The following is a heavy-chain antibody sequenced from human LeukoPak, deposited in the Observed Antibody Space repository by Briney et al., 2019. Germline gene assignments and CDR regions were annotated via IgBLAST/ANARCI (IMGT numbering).Heavy chain of an antibody. CDR1: GFTFISYG. Sequence: PGGSLRLSCAASGFTFISYGMHWVRQAPGKGLEWVAVISYEGGTQHYADSVKGRFIISRDNPRNTLYLQMNILRTEDTAVYYCAKEGTPQVSTWYDLWGQGTQVIVSS. V-gene: IGHV3-30*18. D-gene: IGHD3-10*01. CDR2: ISYEGGTQ. J-gene: IGHJ5*02. CDR3: AKEGTPQVSTWYDL.